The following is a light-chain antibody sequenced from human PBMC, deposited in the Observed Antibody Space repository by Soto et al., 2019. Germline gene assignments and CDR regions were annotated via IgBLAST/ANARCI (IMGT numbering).Light chain of an antibody. J-gene: IGLJ2*01. CDR2: DVS. Sequence: QSALTQPASVSGSPGQSITISCTGTSSDVGGYNYVSWYQQHPGKAPKLMIYDVSNRPSGVSNRFSGSKSGNTASPTISGLQAEDEADYYCSSYTTSSPYVVFGGGTKLTVL. CDR3: SSYTTSSPYVV. CDR1: SSDVGGYNY. V-gene: IGLV2-14*01.